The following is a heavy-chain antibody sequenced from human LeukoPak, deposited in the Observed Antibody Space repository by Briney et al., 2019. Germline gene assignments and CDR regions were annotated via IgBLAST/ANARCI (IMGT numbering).Heavy chain of an antibody. D-gene: IGHD6-19*01. J-gene: IGHJ4*02. V-gene: IGHV1-18*04. Sequence: GASVKVSCKASGYTFSNYGLGWVRQAPGLGLEWMGWTSYNGNTNYAQKFQDRVTMTTDTSTNSAYMELRSLESDDTAVYYCARHSGSGWQALGYWGQGTLVTVSS. CDR3: ARHSGSGWQALGY. CDR1: GYTFSNYG. CDR2: TSYNGNT.